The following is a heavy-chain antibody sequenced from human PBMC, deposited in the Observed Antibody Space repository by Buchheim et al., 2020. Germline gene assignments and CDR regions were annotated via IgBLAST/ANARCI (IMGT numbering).Heavy chain of an antibody. CDR3: ARVPAATYYYGMDV. D-gene: IGHD2-2*01. CDR1: GYTITGYY. Sequence: QVQLVQSGAEVKKPGASVKVSCKASGYTITGYYMHWVRQAPGQGLEWMGWINPNNGDTNYAQKFQGRVTMTRDTSISTAYMELSRLRSDDTAVYYCARVPAATYYYGMDVWGQGTT. CDR2: INPNNGDT. V-gene: IGHV1-2*02. J-gene: IGHJ6*02.